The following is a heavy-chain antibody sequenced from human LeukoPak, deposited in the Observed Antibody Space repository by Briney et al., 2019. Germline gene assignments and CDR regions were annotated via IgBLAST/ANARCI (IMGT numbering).Heavy chain of an antibody. J-gene: IGHJ4*02. Sequence: ASVKVSCKASGYTFTGYYIHWVRQAPGQGPEWMGLMNPTSGGTEYTQKFQGRVGMTRDTSTSTAYMELSSLRSDDTAIYYCARDVGVPGCGNALDYWGQGTLVTVSS. CDR2: MNPTSGGT. CDR1: GYTFTGYY. D-gene: IGHD2-8*01. V-gene: IGHV1-2*02. CDR3: ARDVGVPGCGNALDY.